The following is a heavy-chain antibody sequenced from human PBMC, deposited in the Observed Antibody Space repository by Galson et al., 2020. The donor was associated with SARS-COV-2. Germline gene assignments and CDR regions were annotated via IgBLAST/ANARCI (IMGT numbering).Heavy chain of an antibody. CDR1: GYIFTGHY. D-gene: IGHD6-25*01. V-gene: IGHV1-2*02. J-gene: IGHJ4*02. Sequence: ASVKVSCKASGYIFTGHYIHWVRQVPGQGLEGLEWIGWIKPDSGGTNYAQKFYGRVTMTRDTSISTAYIELSGLRLDDTAVYYCARWGGYVRDWSGPLDFWGQGTLVTVSS. CDR3: ARWGGYVRDWSGPLDF. CDR2: IKPDSGGT.